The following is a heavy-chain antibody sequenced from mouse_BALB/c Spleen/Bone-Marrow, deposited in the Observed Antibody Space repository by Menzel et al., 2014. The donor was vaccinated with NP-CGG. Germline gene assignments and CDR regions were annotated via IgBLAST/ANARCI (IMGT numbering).Heavy chain of an antibody. Sequence: EVQLQQSGAEVVKPGASVKLSCTASGFNIKDTYMHWVKQRPEQGLEWIGRIDPANGNTKYDPKFQGKTTITADTSSSTACLQRSSLTSEDTAVYYCARYDYGVYFDYWGQGTTLTASS. J-gene: IGHJ2*01. CDR1: GFNIKDTY. V-gene: IGHV14-3*02. CDR3: ARYDYGVYFDY. CDR2: IDPANGNT. D-gene: IGHD2-4*01.